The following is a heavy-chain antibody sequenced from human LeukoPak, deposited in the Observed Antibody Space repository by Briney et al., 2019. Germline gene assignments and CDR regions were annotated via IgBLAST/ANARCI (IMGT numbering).Heavy chain of an antibody. V-gene: IGHV3-49*03. J-gene: IGHJ4*02. CDR3: ARANSFDSSGYYFDY. Sequence: GRSLRLSCTASGFTFGNYALNWFRQAPGKGLEWVAFIRSKTYRGTTEYAASVKGRFTISRDDSKSIAYLQMNSLKTEDTAVYYCARANSFDSSGYYFDYWGQGTLVTVSS. CDR1: GFTFGNYA. CDR2: IRSKTYRGTT. D-gene: IGHD3-22*01.